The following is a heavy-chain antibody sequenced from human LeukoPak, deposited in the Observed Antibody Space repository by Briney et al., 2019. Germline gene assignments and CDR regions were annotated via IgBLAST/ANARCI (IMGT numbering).Heavy chain of an antibody. D-gene: IGHD3-10*01. V-gene: IGHV4-59*12. Sequence: SETLSLTCTVSGGSISSYYWSWIRQPPGKGLEWVGDIYYSGSTNYNPSLKRRVTISVDRSKNQFSLKLNSVTAADTALYYCARGDGSGSGRWFDPWGQGTLITVSS. J-gene: IGHJ5*02. CDR1: GGSISSYY. CDR2: IYYSGST. CDR3: ARGDGSGSGRWFDP.